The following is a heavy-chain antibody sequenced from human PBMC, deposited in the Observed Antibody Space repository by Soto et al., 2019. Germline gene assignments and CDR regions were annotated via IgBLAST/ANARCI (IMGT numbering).Heavy chain of an antibody. V-gene: IGHV3-48*03. Sequence: GGSLRLSCTASGFTFSSYEMTWVRQAPGKGLEWISYITSGGTTYYADSAKGRFTISRDNAKNSLYLHLNSLTAEDTAIYYCARVLYATWSSFDYWGQGTLVTGSS. CDR3: ARVLYATWSSFDY. D-gene: IGHD1-26*01. J-gene: IGHJ4*02. CDR2: ITSGGTT. CDR1: GFTFSSYE.